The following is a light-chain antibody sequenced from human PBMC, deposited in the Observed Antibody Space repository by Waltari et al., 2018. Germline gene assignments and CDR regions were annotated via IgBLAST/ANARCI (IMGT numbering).Light chain of an antibody. CDR1: QSGVSSH. V-gene: IGKV3-20*01. CDR2: GAS. Sequence: ETGLTQSPGTLSLSPGERDNLSCWASQSGVSSHLASYFATYQQKPGQAPRLRIYGASSRAPGTPDRFRGIASGTDFTLTITRLEPEVAAVYFCQQYGSPPYTFGQGTKLEIK. CDR3: QQYGSPPYT. J-gene: IGKJ2*01.